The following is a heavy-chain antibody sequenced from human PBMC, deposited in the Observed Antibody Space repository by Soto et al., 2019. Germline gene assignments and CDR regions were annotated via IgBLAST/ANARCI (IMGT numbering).Heavy chain of an antibody. V-gene: IGHV4-31*03. CDR3: ARERGITMAPDV. CDR1: GGSISSGGYY. CDR2: IYYSGST. J-gene: IGHJ6*04. Sequence: SETLSLTCTVSGGSISSGGYYWSWIRQHPGKGLEWIGYIYYSGSTYYNPSLKSRVTISVDTSKNQFSLKLSSVTAADTAVYYCARERGITMAPDVWGKGTTVTVSS. D-gene: IGHD3-10*01.